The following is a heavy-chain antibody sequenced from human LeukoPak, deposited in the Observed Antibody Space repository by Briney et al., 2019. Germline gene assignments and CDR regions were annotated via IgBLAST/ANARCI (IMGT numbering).Heavy chain of an antibody. Sequence: GGSLRLSCAASGFTFSSHAMSWVRQAPGKGLEWVSAITSGSGSNVYYTDSLKGRFTISRDNSKNTLYLRMNSLRAEDTAVYYCARHGSWSFDYWGQGTLVTVSA. D-gene: IGHD6-13*01. CDR1: GFTFSSHA. CDR2: ITSGSGSNV. CDR3: ARHGSWSFDY. J-gene: IGHJ4*02. V-gene: IGHV3-23*01.